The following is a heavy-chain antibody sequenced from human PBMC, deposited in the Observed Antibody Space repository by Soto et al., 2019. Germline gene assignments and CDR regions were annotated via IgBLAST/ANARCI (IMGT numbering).Heavy chain of an antibody. J-gene: IGHJ5*02. CDR2: IIPIFGTA. V-gene: IGHV1-69*01. CDR3: ARDIIPCAGAGSNWFDP. CDR1: GGTFSSYA. Sequence: QVQLVQSGAEVKKPGSSVKVSCKASGGTFSSYAISWVRQAPGQGLEWMGGIIPIFGTANYAQKFQGRVTITADESTSTAYMELSSLRSEDTAVYYCARDIIPCAGAGSNWFDPWGQGTLVTVSS. D-gene: IGHD6-19*01.